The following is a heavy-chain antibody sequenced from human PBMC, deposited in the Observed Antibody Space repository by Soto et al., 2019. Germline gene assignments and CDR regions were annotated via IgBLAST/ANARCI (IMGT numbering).Heavy chain of an antibody. D-gene: IGHD2-15*01. Sequence: EVQLLESGGGLVQPGGSLRLSCAASGFTFSTYAMSWVRQAPGKGLEWVSVISGSGASTYYADSVKGRFTISRYNSENTLYLQMNSLRAEDTAIYYCARPTVVVVASKPRWFDPWGRGTLVTVSS. V-gene: IGHV3-23*01. CDR2: ISGSGAST. J-gene: IGHJ5*02. CDR3: ARPTVVVVASKPRWFDP. CDR1: GFTFSTYA.